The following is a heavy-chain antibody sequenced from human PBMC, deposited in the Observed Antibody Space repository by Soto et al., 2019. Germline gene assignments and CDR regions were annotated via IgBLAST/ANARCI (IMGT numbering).Heavy chain of an antibody. Sequence: QITLKESGPTLVKPTQTLTLTCTFSGFSLSTSGVGVGWIRQPPGKALEWLALIYLDDDKRYSPALKSRRTITKDTAKTQVVLTMTNMYPVDTATYYCARVAAAGNYYYYYYAMDVWGQGTTVTASS. D-gene: IGHD6-13*01. J-gene: IGHJ6*02. CDR1: GFSLSTSGVG. CDR2: IYLDDDK. V-gene: IGHV2-5*02. CDR3: ARVAAAGNYYYYYYAMDV.